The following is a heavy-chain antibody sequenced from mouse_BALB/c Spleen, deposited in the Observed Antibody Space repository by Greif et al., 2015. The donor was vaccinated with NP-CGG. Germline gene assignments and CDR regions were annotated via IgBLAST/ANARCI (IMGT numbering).Heavy chain of an antibody. D-gene: IGHD1-1*01. CDR2: ILPGSGST. CDR1: GYTFSSYW. Sequence: QVQLQQSGAELMEPGASVKISCKATGYTFSSYWIEWVKQRPGHGLEWIGEILPGSGSTNYNEKFKGKATFTADTSSNTAYMQLSSVTSEDSAVYYCARITGYYFDYWGQGTTLTVSS. V-gene: IGHV1-9*01. J-gene: IGHJ2*01. CDR3: ARITGYYFDY.